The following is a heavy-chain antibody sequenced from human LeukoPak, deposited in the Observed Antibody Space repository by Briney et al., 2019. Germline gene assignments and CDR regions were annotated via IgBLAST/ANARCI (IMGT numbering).Heavy chain of an antibody. CDR1: GYTFTGYY. V-gene: IGHV1-2*02. D-gene: IGHD3-22*01. Sequence: EASVKVSCKASGYTFTGYYMHWVRQAPGQGLEWMGWINPNSGGTNYAQKFQGRVTMTRDTSISTAYMELSRLRSDDTAVYYCARVLPDSSGQPGYWGQGTLVTVSS. CDR2: INPNSGGT. J-gene: IGHJ4*02. CDR3: ARVLPDSSGQPGY.